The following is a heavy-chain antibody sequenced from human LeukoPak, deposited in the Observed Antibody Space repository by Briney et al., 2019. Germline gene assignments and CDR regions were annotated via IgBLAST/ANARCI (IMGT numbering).Heavy chain of an antibody. D-gene: IGHD5-18*01. CDR3: ARPARRGYSYGAAFDY. CDR1: GGSFSGYY. Sequence: SETLSLTCAVYGGSFSGYYWSWIRQPPGKGLEWIGEINHSGSTNYNPSLKSRVTISVDTSKNQFSLKLSSVTAADTAVYYCARPARRGYSYGAAFDYWGQGTLVTVSS. CDR2: INHSGST. V-gene: IGHV4-34*01. J-gene: IGHJ4*02.